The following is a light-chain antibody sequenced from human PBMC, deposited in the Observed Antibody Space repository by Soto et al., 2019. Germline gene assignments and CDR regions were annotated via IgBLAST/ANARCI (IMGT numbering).Light chain of an antibody. J-gene: IGKJ4*01. CDR2: DAS. V-gene: IGKV3-11*01. CDR1: QSINTY. CDR3: QQRSTWCRT. Sequence: EVVLTQSPATLSSSPGERVTLSCRASQSINTYLAWYQQRPGQAPRLLIYDASYRAAGIPSRFSGSGSGTDFTLTISSREPADVAMYHCQQRSTWCRTFGGGTKVEI.